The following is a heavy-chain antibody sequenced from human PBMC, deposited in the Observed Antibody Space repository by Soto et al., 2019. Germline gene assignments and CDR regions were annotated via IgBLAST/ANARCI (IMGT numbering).Heavy chain of an antibody. J-gene: IGHJ4*02. D-gene: IGHD3-9*01. CDR1: GFSLSTSGVG. Sequence: QITLKESGPTLVRPTQTLTLTCAFSGFSLSTSGVGVGWIRQPPGKALEWLAVIYWDDSKHYSPSLRSRLTITKDTSKNQVVLTMTNMDPMDTGTYYCALKGPEDWPLDYWGQGTLVTVSS. CDR3: ALKGPEDWPLDY. V-gene: IGHV2-5*02. CDR2: IYWDDSK.